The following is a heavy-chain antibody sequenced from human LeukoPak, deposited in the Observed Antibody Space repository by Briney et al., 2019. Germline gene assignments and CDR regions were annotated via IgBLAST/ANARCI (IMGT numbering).Heavy chain of an antibody. J-gene: IGHJ4*02. CDR2: INPSGGST. CDR1: GYSFTSSY. V-gene: IGHV1-46*01. CDR3: ARGYYARAN. D-gene: IGHD3-10*02. Sequence: ASVKVSCKASGYSFTSSYIHWVRQAPGQGLEWMGIINPSGGSTSYAQKFQGRVTMTRATSTSTVYMELSSLRSEDTAIYYCARGYYARANWGPGTLVTVSS.